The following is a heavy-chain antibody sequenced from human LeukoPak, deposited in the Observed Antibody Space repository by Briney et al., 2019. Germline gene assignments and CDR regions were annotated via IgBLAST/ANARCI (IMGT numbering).Heavy chain of an antibody. V-gene: IGHV1-2*02. CDR1: GYTFTCYY. J-gene: IGHJ5*01. CDR2: INPNSGGT. Sequence: GASVKASCKASGYTFTCYYMHWVRQAPGQGLEGVGWINPNSGGTNYVQKFQCMVTMTRDTSISTAYMELSRLCSDDTGVYYGARVGGVLPAAHNNDWFDSWGQGTLVTVSS. CDR3: ARVGGVLPAAHNNDWFDS. D-gene: IGHD2-2*01.